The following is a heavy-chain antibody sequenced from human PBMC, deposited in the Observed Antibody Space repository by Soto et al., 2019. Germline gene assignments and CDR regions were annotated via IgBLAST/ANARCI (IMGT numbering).Heavy chain of an antibody. J-gene: IGHJ3*01. Sequence: GSLRLSCAASGFTFSTYAMGWVRQAPGKGLEWVSGVSGGGGSTHYADSVKGRFIVSRDNSKDTMYLQMNTLRAEDTALYYCAKVIVDSGYPVEGAYNVWGQGTMVTGSS. CDR1: GFTFSTYA. CDR3: AKVIVDSGYPVEGAYNV. D-gene: IGHD5-12*01. CDR2: VSGGGGST. V-gene: IGHV3-23*01.